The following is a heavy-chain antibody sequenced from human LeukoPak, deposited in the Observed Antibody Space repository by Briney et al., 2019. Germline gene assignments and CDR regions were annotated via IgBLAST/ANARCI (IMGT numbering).Heavy chain of an antibody. D-gene: IGHD4-17*01. Sequence: SETLSLTCTVSGGSISSYYWSWIRQPPGKELEWIGYIYYSGSTNYNPSLKSRVTISVDTSKNQFSLKLSSVTAADTAVYYCARGYGDYYYYGMDVWGQGTTVTVSS. CDR1: GGSISSYY. V-gene: IGHV4-59*01. CDR3: ARGYGDYYYYGMDV. CDR2: IYYSGST. J-gene: IGHJ6*02.